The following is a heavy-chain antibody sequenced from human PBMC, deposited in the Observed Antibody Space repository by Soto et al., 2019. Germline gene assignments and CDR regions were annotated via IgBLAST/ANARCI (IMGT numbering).Heavy chain of an antibody. CDR1: GGSFSVYY. D-gene: IGHD2-8*02. V-gene: IGHV4-34*01. CDR2: INHSGST. J-gene: IGHJ4*02. Sequence: SETLSLTCAVYGGSFSVYYWTWIRQPPGTGLEWIGEINHSGSTNYNPSLKSRVTISVDTSKNQFSLKLTSVTVADTAVYYCARDKITGLFDYWGQGTLVTVSS. CDR3: ARDKITGLFDY.